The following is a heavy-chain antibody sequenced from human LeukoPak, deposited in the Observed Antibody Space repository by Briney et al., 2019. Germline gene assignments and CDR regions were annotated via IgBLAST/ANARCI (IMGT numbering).Heavy chain of an antibody. CDR1: GFTFSSYG. Sequence: TGGSLRLSCAASGFTFSSYGMHWVRQAPGKGLEWVAVISYDGSNKYYADSVKGRFTISRDNAKNSLYLQMDNLRAEDTAVYYCAKDFDLWGHGTLVSVSS. CDR3: AKDFDL. V-gene: IGHV3-30*18. J-gene: IGHJ2*01. CDR2: ISYDGSNK.